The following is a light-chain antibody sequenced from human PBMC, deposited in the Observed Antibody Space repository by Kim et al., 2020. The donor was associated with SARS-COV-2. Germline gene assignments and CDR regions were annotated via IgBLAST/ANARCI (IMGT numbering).Light chain of an antibody. J-gene: IGLJ3*02. Sequence: QSALTQPPSVSGSPGQSITISCTGTSSDVGGYYLVSWYQHHPGKAPQLMIYDVSKRPSGVSNRFSGSKSGNTASLTISGLQAEDEADYYCCSYAGSSTWVFGGGTQLTVL. CDR2: DVS. CDR1: SSDVGGYYL. CDR3: CSYAGSSTWV. V-gene: IGLV2-23*02.